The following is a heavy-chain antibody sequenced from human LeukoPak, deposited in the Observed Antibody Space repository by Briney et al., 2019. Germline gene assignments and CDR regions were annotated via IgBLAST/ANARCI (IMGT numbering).Heavy chain of an antibody. CDR1: GYTFTSYD. D-gene: IGHD3-10*01. V-gene: IGHV1-8*01. CDR2: INPNSGNT. CDR3: ARGSWFGELYEYYFDY. J-gene: IGHJ4*02. Sequence: ASVKVSCKASGYTFTSYDINWVRQATGQGLEWMGWINPNSGNTGYAQKFQGRVTMTRNTSISTAYMELSSLRSEDTAVYYCARGSWFGELYEYYFDYWGQGTLVTVSS.